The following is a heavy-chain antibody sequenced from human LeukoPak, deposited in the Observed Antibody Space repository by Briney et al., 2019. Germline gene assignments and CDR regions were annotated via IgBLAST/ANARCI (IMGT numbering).Heavy chain of an antibody. CDR3: ARGEYVISGYRNDAFDF. CDR1: GYTFTDYY. CDR2: INPNSGAT. V-gene: IGHV1-2*02. J-gene: IGHJ3*01. D-gene: IGHD3-22*01. Sequence: ASVKVSCKASGYTFTDYYLHWVRQAPGQRLEWMGWINPNSGATKYAQNFQGRVTMTRDTSISTAYMELSRLRSDDTAVYYCARGEYVISGYRNDAFDFWGQGTMVTVSS.